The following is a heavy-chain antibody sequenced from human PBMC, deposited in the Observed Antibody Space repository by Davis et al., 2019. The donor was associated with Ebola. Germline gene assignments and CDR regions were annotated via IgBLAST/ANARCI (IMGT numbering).Heavy chain of an antibody. V-gene: IGHV3-7*01. Sequence: GGSLRLSCAASGFTFSSYWMSWVRQAPGKGLEWVANIKQDGSEKYYVDSVKGRFTISRDNSKNTLYLQMNSLRAEDTAVYYCARDSNGIAAPLAYWGQGTLVTVSS. J-gene: IGHJ4*02. CDR3: ARDSNGIAAPLAY. CDR1: GFTFSSYW. D-gene: IGHD6-6*01. CDR2: IKQDGSEK.